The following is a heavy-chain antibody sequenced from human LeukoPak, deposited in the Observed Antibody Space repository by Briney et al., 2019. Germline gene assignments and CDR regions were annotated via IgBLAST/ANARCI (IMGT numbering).Heavy chain of an antibody. J-gene: IGHJ4*02. CDR3: ARAPGYCGGDCYDSYYFDY. Sequence: PGGTLRLYRAASGFTFRSYAMHWVREAPGKGLELVAVISYEGSNKYYADSVKGRFTISRDNSKNTLYLQMNSLRAEDTAVYYCARAPGYCGGDCYDSYYFDYCGQVTLVTVSS. CDR1: GFTFRSYA. D-gene: IGHD2-21*02. CDR2: ISYEGSNK. V-gene: IGHV3-30-3*01.